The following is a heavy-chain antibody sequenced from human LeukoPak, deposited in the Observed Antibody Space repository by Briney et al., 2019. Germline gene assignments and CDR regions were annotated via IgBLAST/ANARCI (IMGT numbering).Heavy chain of an antibody. CDR1: GYTFTVYY. D-gene: IGHD6-13*01. CDR2: IHPKSGAT. J-gene: IGHJ5*02. CDR3: AISSRSDGWFDP. V-gene: IGHV1-2*02. Sequence: ASVKVSCKASGYTFTVYYIQWVRQAPGQGLEWMGWIHPKSGATDYPQKFQGRVTVTRDTSITTGYMELSSLKSDDTAIYYCAISSRSDGWFDPWGQGTLVTVSS.